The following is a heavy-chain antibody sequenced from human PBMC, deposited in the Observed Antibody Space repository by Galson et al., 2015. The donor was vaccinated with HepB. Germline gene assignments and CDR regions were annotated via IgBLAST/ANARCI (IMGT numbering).Heavy chain of an antibody. J-gene: IGHJ3*02. V-gene: IGHV3-15*01. CDR1: GFTFSNAW. CDR2: IISKIDGGTT. Sequence: SLRLSCAASGFTFSNAWMSWVRQAPGKGLEWIGRIISKIDGGTTDQPAPVKGRFTISRDDSKSTVYLQLNSLKTEDTAVYYCATGGPVVGADAFDIWGQGTMVTVSS. CDR3: ATGGPVVGADAFDI. D-gene: IGHD2-15*01.